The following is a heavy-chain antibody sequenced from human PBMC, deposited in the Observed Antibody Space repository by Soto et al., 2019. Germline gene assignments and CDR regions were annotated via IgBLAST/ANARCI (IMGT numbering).Heavy chain of an antibody. D-gene: IGHD2-15*01. CDR1: GGTFSSYA. V-gene: IGHV1-69*05. Sequence: QVQLVQSGAEVRQPASSVKVSCKTSGGTFSSYAISWVRQAPVQGLEWMGGIVPIVDTSTYAQKFQCSDTIPPAAFPSTVYRAKSSLRSDDPAVYYWVRVVAIPRSTDNWGEGTLLTVSS. J-gene: IGHJ4*02. CDR3: VRVVAIPRSTDN. CDR2: IVPIVDTS.